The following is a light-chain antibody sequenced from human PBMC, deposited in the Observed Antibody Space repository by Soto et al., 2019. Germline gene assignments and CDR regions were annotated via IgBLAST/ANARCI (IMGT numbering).Light chain of an antibody. CDR1: SSYIGAYNY. J-gene: IGLJ2*01. CDR3: SSHTFGSIVV. CDR2: DVT. Sequence: QSALTQPASVSGSPGQSITISCTTTSSYIGAYNYVSWYKQHTDKAPKLIIYDVTSRPSGVSNRFSGSKSGNTAALTISGLQAEDEADYFCSSHTFGSIVVFGGGTKLTVL. V-gene: IGLV2-14*03.